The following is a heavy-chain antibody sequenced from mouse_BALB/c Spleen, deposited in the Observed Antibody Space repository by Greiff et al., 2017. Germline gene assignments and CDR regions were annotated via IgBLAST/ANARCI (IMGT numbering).Heavy chain of an antibody. V-gene: IGHV1S81*02. CDR1: GYTFTSYW. CDR2: INPSNGRT. Sequence: QVQLQQPGAELVKPGASVKLSCKASGYTFTSYWMHWVKQRPGQGLEWIGEINPSNGRTNYNEKFKSKATLTVDKSSSTAYLQLSSLTSEDTAVYYCNARVGRGYFDVWGAGTTVTVSS. J-gene: IGHJ1*01. D-gene: IGHD4-1*01. CDR3: NARVGRGYFDV.